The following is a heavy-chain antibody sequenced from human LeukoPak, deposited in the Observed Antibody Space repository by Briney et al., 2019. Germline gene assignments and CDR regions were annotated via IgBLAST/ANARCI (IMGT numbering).Heavy chain of an antibody. CDR2: IWYDGSNK. V-gene: IGHV3-33*01. D-gene: IGHD3-10*01. CDR3: ARSDYNGSGSYLIDY. Sequence: PGRSLRLSCAASGFTFSSYGMHWVRQAPGKGLEWVAVIWYDGSNKYYADSVKGRFTISRDNSKNTLYLQMNSLRAEDTAVYYCARSDYNGSGSYLIDYWGQGTLVTVSS. CDR1: GFTFSSYG. J-gene: IGHJ4*02.